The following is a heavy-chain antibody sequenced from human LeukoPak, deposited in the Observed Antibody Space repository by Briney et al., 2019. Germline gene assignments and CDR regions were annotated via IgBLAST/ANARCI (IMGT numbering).Heavy chain of an antibody. CDR3: ATQGEHSYDSNRSGYFQH. CDR1: GFTFSSHV. V-gene: IGHV3-30-3*01. CDR2: ISYDVSNQ. J-gene: IGHJ1*01. Sequence: GRSLRLSCAASGFTFSSHVFHWVRQAPGKGLEWVAIISYDVSNQYYTDSVKGRFTISRDNSKNTLYLQMNSLRAEDTAVYYCATQGEHSYDSNRSGYFQHWGQGTLVTVSS. D-gene: IGHD3-22*01.